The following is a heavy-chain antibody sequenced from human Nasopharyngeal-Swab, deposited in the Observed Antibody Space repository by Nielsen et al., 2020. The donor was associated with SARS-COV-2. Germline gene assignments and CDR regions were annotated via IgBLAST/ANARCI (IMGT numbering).Heavy chain of an antibody. Sequence: GSLRLSCTVSGVSITSQYWSWIRQPPGKGLEWIGYISHNSGTSYNPSLKSRVTMFMDTSKNQFSLRLASVTAADTAVYYCAKEGATGWFDPCGQGTPVTVSS. CDR3: AKEGATGWFDP. J-gene: IGHJ5*02. CDR1: GVSITSQY. CDR2: ISHNSGT. V-gene: IGHV4-59*11.